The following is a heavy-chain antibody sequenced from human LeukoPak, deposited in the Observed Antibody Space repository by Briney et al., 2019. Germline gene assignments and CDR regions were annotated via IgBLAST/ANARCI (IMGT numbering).Heavy chain of an antibody. V-gene: IGHV1-2*02. CDR2: INPNSGGT. J-gene: IGHJ4*02. CDR3: ARDIAAAGYHFDY. CDR1: GYTXTGYY. Sequence: ASVKVSCKASGYTXTGYYMHWVRQAPGQGPEWTGWINPNSGGTNYAQKFQGRVTMTRDTSISTAYMELSRLRSDDTAVYYCARDIAAAGYHFDYWGQGTLVTVSS. D-gene: IGHD6-13*01.